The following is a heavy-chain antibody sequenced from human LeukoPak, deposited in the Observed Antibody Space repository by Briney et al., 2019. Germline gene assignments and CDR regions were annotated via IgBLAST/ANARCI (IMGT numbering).Heavy chain of an antibody. CDR2: IYHSGST. D-gene: IGHD4-23*01. CDR1: GGSISSSNW. CDR3: AREIRSVVTPGVLDY. J-gene: IGHJ4*02. V-gene: IGHV4-4*02. Sequence: SGTLSLTCAVSGGSISSSNWWSWVRQPPGKGLEWIGEIYHSGSTNYNPSLKSRVTISVDKSKNQFSLKLSSVTAADTAVYYCAREIRSVVTPGVLDYWGQGTLVTVSS.